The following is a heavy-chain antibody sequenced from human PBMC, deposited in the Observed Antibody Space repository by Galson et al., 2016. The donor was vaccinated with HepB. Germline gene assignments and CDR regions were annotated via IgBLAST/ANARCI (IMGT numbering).Heavy chain of an antibody. CDR3: ASWWQTPASYFDY. D-gene: IGHD2-8*02. J-gene: IGHJ4*02. V-gene: IGHV3-7*01. Sequence: SLRLSCAASGFTFSSDWMSWVRQAPGKGLEWVANIKQDGSEKCYVDSVKGRLTISRDNAKNSLYLQMNSLRAEDTAVYYCASWWQTPASYFDYWGQGTLVTVSS. CDR2: IKQDGSEK. CDR1: GFTFSSDW.